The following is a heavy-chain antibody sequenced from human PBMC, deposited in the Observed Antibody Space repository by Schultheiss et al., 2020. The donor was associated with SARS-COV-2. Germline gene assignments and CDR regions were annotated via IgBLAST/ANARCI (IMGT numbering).Heavy chain of an antibody. J-gene: IGHJ4*02. CDR3: ARDRWGIAVAGIAGFDY. Sequence: GGSLRLSCAASGFTFSSYAMSWVRQAPGKGLEWVSAISGSGGSTYYADSVKGRFTISRDNSKNTLYLQMNSLRAEDTAVYYCARDRWGIAVAGIAGFDYWGQGTLVTVSS. D-gene: IGHD6-19*01. CDR1: GFTFSSYA. CDR2: ISGSGGST. V-gene: IGHV3-23*01.